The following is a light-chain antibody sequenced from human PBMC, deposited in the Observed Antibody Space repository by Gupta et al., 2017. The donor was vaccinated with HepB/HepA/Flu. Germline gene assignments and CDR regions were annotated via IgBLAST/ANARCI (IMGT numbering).Light chain of an antibody. CDR3: MQGIHPLT. CDR2: EGS. Sequence: EIVMTQTPLSLSVTPGQPASISCKSSQSLLHSDRETYLFWDLQKPGQSPQFLIYEGSSRFSGVPDRFTGRGSGTDFTLKISRGEAEDVGVYYGMQGIHPLTFGGGTKVEIK. CDR1: QSLLHSDRETY. J-gene: IGKJ4*01. V-gene: IGKV2-29*01.